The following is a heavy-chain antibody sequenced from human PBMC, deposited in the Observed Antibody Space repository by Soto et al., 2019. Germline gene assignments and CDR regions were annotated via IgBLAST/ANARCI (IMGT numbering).Heavy chain of an antibody. V-gene: IGHV4-39*01. Sequence: SETLSLTCTVSGGSISSSSYYWGWIRQPPGKGLEWIGSIYYSGSTYYNPSLKSRVTISVDTSKNQFSLKLRSVTAADTAVYYCARTEGDIVATSLDYWGQGTLVTVSS. CDR2: IYYSGST. CDR1: GGSISSSSYY. J-gene: IGHJ4*02. CDR3: ARTEGDIVATSLDY. D-gene: IGHD5-12*01.